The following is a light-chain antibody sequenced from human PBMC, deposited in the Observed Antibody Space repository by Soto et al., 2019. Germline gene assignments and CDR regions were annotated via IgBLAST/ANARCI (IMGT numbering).Light chain of an antibody. Sequence: IQMTQSPSSLSASVGDRVTITCRASQSISRNLNWYQQKPGKAPELLIYTASNLQSGVPSRFSGSGSGTDFALTISSLQPEDSAVYYCQQYDSYSPTFGQGTKVEIK. CDR1: QSISRN. J-gene: IGKJ1*01. CDR2: TAS. V-gene: IGKV1-39*01. CDR3: QQYDSYSPT.